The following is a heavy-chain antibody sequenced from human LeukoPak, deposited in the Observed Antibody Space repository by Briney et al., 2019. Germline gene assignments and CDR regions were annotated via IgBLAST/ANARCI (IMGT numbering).Heavy chain of an antibody. V-gene: IGHV3-23*01. CDR1: GFTFSTYA. J-gene: IGHJ4*02. D-gene: IGHD5-18*01. Sequence: GGSLRLSCAASGFTFSTYAMSWVRQAPGKGLEWASTISGSGYNTFYADSVKGRFTISRDNAKNSVYLQMNSLRAEDTALFYCARRVDTSMALDYWGQGTLVTVSS. CDR3: ARRVDTSMALDY. CDR2: ISGSGYNT.